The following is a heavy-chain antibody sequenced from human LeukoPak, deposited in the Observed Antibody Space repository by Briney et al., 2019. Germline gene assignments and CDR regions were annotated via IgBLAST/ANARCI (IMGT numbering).Heavy chain of an antibody. D-gene: IGHD3-16*01. CDR1: EFTICDHA. CDR3: TTNQYGYAGYGFFDS. J-gene: IGHJ4*02. CDR2: IRSKAYGGTT. Sequence: GGSLRLSRAASEFTICDHAMSWVRQAPGKGLEWVGFIRSKAYGGTTEYAASVKGRFTISRDDSKNIAYMQTTTLNTEARAVHYGTTNQYGYAGYGFFDSWGQGTLVTVSS. V-gene: IGHV3-49*04.